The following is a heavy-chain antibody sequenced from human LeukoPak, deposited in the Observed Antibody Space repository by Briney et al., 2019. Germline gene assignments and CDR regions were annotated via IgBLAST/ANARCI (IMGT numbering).Heavy chain of an antibody. CDR2: INPNSGGT. CDR1: GYTFTGYY. J-gene: IGHJ3*02. CDR3: ARDEDYCSGGSCYFDDAFDI. V-gene: IGHV1-2*02. Sequence: GASVKVSCKASGYTFTGYYMHWVRQAPGQGLEWMGWINPNSGGTNYAQKLQGRVTMTTDTSTSTAYMELRSLRSDDTAVYYCARDEDYCSGGSCYFDDAFDIWGQGTMVTVSS. D-gene: IGHD2-15*01.